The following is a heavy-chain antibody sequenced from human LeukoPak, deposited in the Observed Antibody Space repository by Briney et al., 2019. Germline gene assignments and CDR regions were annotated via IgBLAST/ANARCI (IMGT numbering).Heavy chain of an antibody. Sequence: SETLSLTCAVYGGSFSGYYWSWIRQPPGKGLEWIGEINHSGSTNYNPSLKSRVTISVDTSKNQFSLKLSSVAAADTAVYYCARASRSSSYYFDYWGQGILVTVSS. CDR3: ARASRSSSYYFDY. CDR2: INHSGST. J-gene: IGHJ4*02. V-gene: IGHV4-34*01. CDR1: GGSFSGYY. D-gene: IGHD6-6*01.